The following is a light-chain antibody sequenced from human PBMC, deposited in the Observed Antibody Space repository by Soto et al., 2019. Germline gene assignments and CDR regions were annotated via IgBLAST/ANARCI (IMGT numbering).Light chain of an antibody. Sequence: SSELTQPPSVSVSPGQTATITCSGDKLDDTVVSWYQQKAGQSPVLVVYQDNKRPSGLFERFSGSNSGNTATLTISGAQAMDEADYYCQAWDTTVVFGGGTKLTVL. CDR1: KLDDTV. CDR3: QAWDTTVV. V-gene: IGLV3-1*01. J-gene: IGLJ2*01. CDR2: QDN.